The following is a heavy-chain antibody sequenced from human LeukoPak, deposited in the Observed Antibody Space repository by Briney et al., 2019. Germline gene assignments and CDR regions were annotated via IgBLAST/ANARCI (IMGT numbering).Heavy chain of an antibody. J-gene: IGHJ5*02. CDR3: ARQGGLTMVQGVSNWFDP. CDR1: GFTFSSYA. D-gene: IGHD3-10*01. Sequence: PGGSLRLSCAASGFTFSSYAMSWIRQPPGKGLEWIGSIYYSGSTYYNPSLKSRVTISVDTSKNQFSLKLSSVTAADTAVYYCARQGGLTMVQGVSNWFDPWGQGTLVTVSS. V-gene: IGHV4-39*01. CDR2: IYYSGST.